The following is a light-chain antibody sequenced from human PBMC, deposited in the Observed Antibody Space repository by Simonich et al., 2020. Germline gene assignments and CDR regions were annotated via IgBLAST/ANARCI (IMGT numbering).Light chain of an antibody. Sequence: EIVMTQSPATLSVSPGERATLSCRARQSVSSNLAWYQPKPGQAPRLLIYGASTRATGIPARFSGSGSGTEFTLTISSLQSEDFAVYYCQQYNNGPRTFGQGTKVEIK. V-gene: IGKV3-15*01. CDR3: QQYNNGPRT. J-gene: IGKJ1*01. CDR1: QSVSSN. CDR2: GAS.